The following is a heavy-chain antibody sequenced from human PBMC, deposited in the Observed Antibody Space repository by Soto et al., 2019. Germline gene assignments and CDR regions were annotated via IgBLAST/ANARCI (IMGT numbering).Heavy chain of an antibody. CDR1: GFTFSSYA. Sequence: LRLSCEASGFTFSSYAMSWVRQAPGKGLEWVSAISGIGGSTYYADSVKGRFTISRDNAKNTLYLQMNSLRAEDTAVYYCARDREVGYYDILTGYPTEFDYWGQGTLVTVSS. D-gene: IGHD3-9*01. CDR3: ARDREVGYYDILTGYPTEFDY. CDR2: ISGIGGST. V-gene: IGHV3-23*01. J-gene: IGHJ4*02.